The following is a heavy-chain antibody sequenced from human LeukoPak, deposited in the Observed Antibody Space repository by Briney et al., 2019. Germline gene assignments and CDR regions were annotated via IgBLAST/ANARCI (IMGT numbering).Heavy chain of an antibody. Sequence: PSETLSLTCAVYGGSFSGYYWSWIRQPPGKGLEWIGEINHSGSTNYNPSLKSRVTISVDTSENQFSLKLSSVTAADTAVYYCARGPRKAGIAAVYFDYWGQGTLVTVSS. V-gene: IGHV4-34*01. CDR2: INHSGST. J-gene: IGHJ4*02. D-gene: IGHD6-13*01. CDR3: ARGPRKAGIAAVYFDY. CDR1: GGSFSGYY.